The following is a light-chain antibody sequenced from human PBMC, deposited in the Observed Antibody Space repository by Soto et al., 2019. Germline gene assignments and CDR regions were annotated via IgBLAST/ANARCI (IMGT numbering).Light chain of an antibody. CDR2: GAS. Sequence: EIVMTQSPGTLSLSPGERATLSCRASQSVSSGYLAWYQQKPGQSPRLLIYGASGRATGIPDRFRGRGSVTEFTLTISRLEPEDFGVYYCQQYGSSPSTFGQGTRLEIK. J-gene: IGKJ5*01. CDR1: QSVSSGY. V-gene: IGKV3-20*01. CDR3: QQYGSSPST.